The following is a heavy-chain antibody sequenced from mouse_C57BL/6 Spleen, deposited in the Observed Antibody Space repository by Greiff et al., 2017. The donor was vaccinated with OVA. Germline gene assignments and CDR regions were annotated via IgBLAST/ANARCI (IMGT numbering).Heavy chain of an antibody. CDR3: ARKLEITGVYCDV. CDR2: IWTGGGT. V-gene: IGHV2-9-1*01. D-gene: IGHD2-4*01. Sequence: QVTLNESGPGLVAPSQSLSITCTVSGFSLTSYDISWVSQPPGKGLEWLGVIWTGGGTNYNSALKPRKGISNDNAERQFILKMNSLQTDDTARYYCARKLEITGVYCDVWGTGTTVTVSS. CDR1: GFSLTSYD. J-gene: IGHJ1*03.